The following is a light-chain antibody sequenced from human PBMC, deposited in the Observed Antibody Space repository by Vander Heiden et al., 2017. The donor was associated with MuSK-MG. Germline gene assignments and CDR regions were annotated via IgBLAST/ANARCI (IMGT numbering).Light chain of an antibody. CDR3: QQNNSYPWT. CDR1: QSSSSW. V-gene: IGKV1-5*03. J-gene: IGKJ1*01. Sequence: IQMPQSPPSLPTSVGDTVTITCRASQSSSSWLAWYQHKPGKAPKLLIYEASSLESGVPSRFSGSGSGTEFTLTISRLQPDDFATYYCQQNNSYPWTFGQGTKVEIK. CDR2: EAS.